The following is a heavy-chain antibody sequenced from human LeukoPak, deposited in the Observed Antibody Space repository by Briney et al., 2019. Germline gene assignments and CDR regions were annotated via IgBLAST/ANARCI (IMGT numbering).Heavy chain of an antibody. CDR2: MSYDGRNK. D-gene: IGHD1-1*01. Sequence: GRSLRLSCEASGFIFSNYAMHWVRQAPGKGLEWAAVMSYDGRNKYYADSVKGRFTISRDNSKNTLSLQMSSLRAEDTAVYYCAKAETMTQRGYFDYWGQGTLVTVSS. CDR3: AKAETMTQRGYFDY. CDR1: GFIFSNYA. V-gene: IGHV3-30*04. J-gene: IGHJ4*02.